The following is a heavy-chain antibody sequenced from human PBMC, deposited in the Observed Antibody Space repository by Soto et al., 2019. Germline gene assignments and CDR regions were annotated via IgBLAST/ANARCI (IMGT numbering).Heavy chain of an antibody. CDR2: INKNGGST. Sequence: EVQLLESGGGLVQPGGSLRLSCAASGFTFSTYAMSWVRQAPGKGLEWVSSINKNGGSTFYADSVKGRFTISRDNSKDTLFLQMNSLRAEDTALYYCVKRPSYDFVNWGQGTLVTVSS. J-gene: IGHJ4*02. CDR1: GFTFSTYA. V-gene: IGHV3-23*01. CDR3: VKRPSYDFVN. D-gene: IGHD3-3*01.